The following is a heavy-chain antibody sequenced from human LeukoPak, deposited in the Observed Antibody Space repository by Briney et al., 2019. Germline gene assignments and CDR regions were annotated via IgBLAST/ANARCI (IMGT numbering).Heavy chain of an antibody. CDR1: GYTLSTYA. CDR2: ITVYNGNT. V-gene: IGHV1-18*01. Sequence: ASVKVSCKASGYTLSTYAISWVRQAPGQGLEWMGWITVYNGNTNYVEKFQGRVTMTTDTSTSTAYMELRSLRSDDTAVYYCARLGSPLFYYYMDVWGKGTTVTISS. CDR3: ARLGSPLFYYYMDV. J-gene: IGHJ6*03. D-gene: IGHD3-10*01.